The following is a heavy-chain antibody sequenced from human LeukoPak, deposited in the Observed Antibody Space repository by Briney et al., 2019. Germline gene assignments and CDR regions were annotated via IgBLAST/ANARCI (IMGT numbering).Heavy chain of an antibody. CDR2: IYYSGST. D-gene: IGHD4-4*01. Sequence: PSEILSLTCTVSGGSISSYYWSWIRQPPGKGLEWIGYIYYSGSTNYNPSLKSRVTISVDTSKNQFSLKLSSVTAADTAVYYCARGWGTVTSFDYWGQGTLVTVSS. CDR1: GGSISSYY. J-gene: IGHJ4*02. CDR3: ARGWGTVTSFDY. V-gene: IGHV4-59*08.